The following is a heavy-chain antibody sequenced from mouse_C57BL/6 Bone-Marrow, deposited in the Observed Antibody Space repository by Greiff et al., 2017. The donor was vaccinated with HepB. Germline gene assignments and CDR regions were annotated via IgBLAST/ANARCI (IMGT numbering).Heavy chain of an antibody. CDR2: IYPRSGNT. D-gene: IGHD2-4*01. CDR3: AGPYDYDWDWYFDV. J-gene: IGHJ1*03. V-gene: IGHV1-81*01. CDR1: GYTFTSYG. Sequence: QVQLQQSGAELARPGASVKLSCKASGYTFTSYGISWVKQRTGQGLEWIGEIYPRSGNTYYNEKFKGKATLTADKSSSTAYMELRSLTSEDSAVYFCAGPYDYDWDWYFDVWGTGTTVTVSS.